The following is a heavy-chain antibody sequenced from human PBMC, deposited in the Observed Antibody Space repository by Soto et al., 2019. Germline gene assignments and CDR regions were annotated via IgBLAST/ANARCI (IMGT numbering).Heavy chain of an antibody. V-gene: IGHV3-23*01. CDR3: AKGGSGWPFDH. Sequence: GGSLRLSCAASGLNFSSYPMSWVRQAPGKGLERVSAISNSGGSSYYADSVKGRFTISRDNSDNTLFLQMNSLRAEDTAFYYCAKGGSGWPFDHWGQGILVTVSS. CDR1: GLNFSSYP. CDR2: ISNSGGSS. D-gene: IGHD6-19*01. J-gene: IGHJ4*02.